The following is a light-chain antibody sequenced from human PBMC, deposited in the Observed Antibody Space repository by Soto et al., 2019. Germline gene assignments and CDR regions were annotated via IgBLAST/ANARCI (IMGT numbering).Light chain of an antibody. CDR2: DVS. CDR3: SSYTSSSTHV. CDR1: SSDVGGYNF. Sequence: QSALTQPSSVSGSPGQSITISCTGSSSDVGGYNFVSWYQQHPGKVPKLMIYDVSSLTSGVSDRCSVSKSGNAASLTISGLQAEDEGDYYCSSYTSSSTHVFGSGTKVTVL. V-gene: IGLV2-14*03. J-gene: IGLJ1*01.